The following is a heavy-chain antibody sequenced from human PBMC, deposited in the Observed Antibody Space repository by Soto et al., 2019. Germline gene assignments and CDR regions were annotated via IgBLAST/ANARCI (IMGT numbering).Heavy chain of an antibody. D-gene: IGHD3-10*01. CDR3: ARERGVPDY. CDR1: GGSFSGYY. V-gene: IGHV4-34*01. CDR2: INHSGST. J-gene: IGHJ4*02. Sequence: SETLSLTCAVYGGSFSGYYWSWIRQPPGKGLEWIGEINHSGSTNYNPSLKSRVTISVDTSKNQFSLKLSSVTTADTAVYYCARERGVPDYWGQGTLVPISS.